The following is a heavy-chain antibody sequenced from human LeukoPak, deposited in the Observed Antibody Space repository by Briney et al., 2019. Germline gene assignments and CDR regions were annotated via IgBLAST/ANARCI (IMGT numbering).Heavy chain of an antibody. V-gene: IGHV3-23*01. Sequence: GGSLRLSCEASGFTFNSYAMAWVRQAPGKGLEWVSSVFGSGETHYTDSVKGRFSISRDNSKNTVYLQMNSLRAEDTAVYYCARDRSGIYFDYWGQGTLVTVSS. CDR1: GFTFNSYA. CDR3: ARDRSGIYFDY. CDR2: VFGSGET. J-gene: IGHJ4*02. D-gene: IGHD3-3*01.